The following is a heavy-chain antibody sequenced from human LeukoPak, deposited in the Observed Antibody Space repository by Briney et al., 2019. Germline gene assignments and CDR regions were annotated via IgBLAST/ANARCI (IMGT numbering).Heavy chain of an antibody. D-gene: IGHD2-8*01. CDR2: ISPSGGIT. CDR3: AKDRCSNGIGCYYYYMDV. J-gene: IGHJ6*03. Sequence: GGSLRLSCAASGFTFSSHGMNWVRQAPGKGLEWVSGISPSGGITYYTDSVKGRFTISRDNAKHSLYLQMNSLRAEDTAVYYCAKDRCSNGIGCYYYYMDVWGKGTTVTISS. V-gene: IGHV3-23*01. CDR1: GFTFSSHG.